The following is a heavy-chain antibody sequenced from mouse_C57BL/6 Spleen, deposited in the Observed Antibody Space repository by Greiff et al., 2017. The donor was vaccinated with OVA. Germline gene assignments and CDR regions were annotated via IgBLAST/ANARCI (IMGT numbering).Heavy chain of an antibody. CDR2: IYPGSGST. D-gene: IGHD2-1*01. CDR1: GYTFTSYW. CDR3: ASLYYGNEGFAY. J-gene: IGHJ3*01. V-gene: IGHV1-55*01. Sequence: VQLQQSGAELVKPGASVMMSCKASGYTFTSYWITWVKQRPGQGLEWIGDIYPGSGSTNYNEKFKSKATLTVDTSSSTAYMQLSSLTSEDSAVYYCASLYYGNEGFAYWGQGTLVTVSA.